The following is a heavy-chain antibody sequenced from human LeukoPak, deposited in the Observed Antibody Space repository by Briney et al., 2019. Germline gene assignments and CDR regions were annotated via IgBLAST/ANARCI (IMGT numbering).Heavy chain of an antibody. V-gene: IGHV3-23*01. CDR1: GFTFSSYA. D-gene: IGHD2-2*02. CDR3: AKTYCSTTSCYIEDAFDI. J-gene: IGHJ3*02. Sequence: PGGSLRLSCAASGFTFSSYAMNWVRQAPGKGLEWVSVISGSGGSTYYADSVKGRFTISRDNSKNTLYLQMNSLRAEDTAVYYCAKTYCSTTSCYIEDAFDIWGQGTVVTVSS. CDR2: ISGSGGST.